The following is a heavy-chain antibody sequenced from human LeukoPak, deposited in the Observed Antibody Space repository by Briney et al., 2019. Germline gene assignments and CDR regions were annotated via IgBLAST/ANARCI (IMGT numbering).Heavy chain of an antibody. CDR3: ARGSRRLRTFDY. J-gene: IGHJ4*02. CDR1: GGSIDNNRFY. CDR2: INHSGST. D-gene: IGHD6-25*01. V-gene: IGHV4-39*07. Sequence: PAETLSLTCTVSGGSIDNNRFYWGWIRQPPGKGLEWIGEINHSGSTNYNPSLKSRVTISVDTSKNQFSLKPSSVTAADTAVYYCARGSRRLRTFDYWGQGTLVTVSS.